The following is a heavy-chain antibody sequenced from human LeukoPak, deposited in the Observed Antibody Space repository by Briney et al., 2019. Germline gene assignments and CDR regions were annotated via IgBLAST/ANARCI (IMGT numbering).Heavy chain of an antibody. CDR2: ISGSGGST. Sequence: HPGGSLRLSCAASGFTFSSYAMSWVRQAPGKGLEWVSAISGSGGSTYYADSVKGRFTISRDNSKNTLYLQMNSLRAEDTAVYYCARAWDYSGSYDYWGQGTLVTVSS. CDR3: ARAWDYSGSYDY. J-gene: IGHJ4*02. CDR1: GFTFSSYA. V-gene: IGHV3-23*01. D-gene: IGHD1-26*01.